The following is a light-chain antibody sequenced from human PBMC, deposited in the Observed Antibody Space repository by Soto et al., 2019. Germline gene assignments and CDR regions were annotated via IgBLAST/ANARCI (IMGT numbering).Light chain of an antibody. V-gene: IGKV3-20*01. CDR2: DAS. Sequence: ESGVTQSPGTLALSPGERATLSCRASQSVGNNYLVWYQPKPGQAPRFLMYDASTRATGIPDRFSGSGSGTDFTLTISGLEPEDFAVYYCQQYGSTPLTFGGGTKVDIK. CDR3: QQYGSTPLT. CDR1: QSVGNNY. J-gene: IGKJ4*01.